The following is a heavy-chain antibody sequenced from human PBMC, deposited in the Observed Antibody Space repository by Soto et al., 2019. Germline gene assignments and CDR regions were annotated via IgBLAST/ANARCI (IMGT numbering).Heavy chain of an antibody. CDR3: ARGSVLRFLEWGRPPHPMDV. D-gene: IGHD3-3*01. Sequence: GGSLRLSCAASGFTFSDYYMSWIRQAPGKGLEWVSYISSSGSTIYYADSVKGRFTISRDNAKNSLYLQMNSLRAEDTAVYYCARGSVLRFLEWGRPPHPMDVWGKGTTVTVSS. CDR2: ISSSGSTI. V-gene: IGHV3-11*01. CDR1: GFTFSDYY. J-gene: IGHJ6*03.